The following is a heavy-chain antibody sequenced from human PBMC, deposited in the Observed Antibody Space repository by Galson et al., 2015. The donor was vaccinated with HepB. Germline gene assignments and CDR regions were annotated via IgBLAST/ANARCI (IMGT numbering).Heavy chain of an antibody. CDR2: IWYDGSNK. V-gene: IGHV3-33*01. J-gene: IGHJ6*02. CDR1: GFTFSSYG. CDR3: ARVGYYYDSSGSTYYYYGMDV. D-gene: IGHD3-22*01. Sequence: SLRLSCAASGFTFSSYGMHWVRQAPGKGLEWVAVIWYDGSNKYYADSVKGRFTISRDNSKNTLYLQMNSLRAEDTAVYYCARVGYYYDSSGSTYYYYGMDVWGQGTTVTVSS.